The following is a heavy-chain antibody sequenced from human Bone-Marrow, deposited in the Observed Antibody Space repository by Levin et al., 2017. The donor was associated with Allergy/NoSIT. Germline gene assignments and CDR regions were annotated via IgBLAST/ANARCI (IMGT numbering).Heavy chain of an antibody. CDR2: IRPSDGTT. V-gene: IGHV1-46*01. D-gene: IGHD1-14*01. CDR1: GYSFSNYY. J-gene: IGHJ4*02. Sequence: ASVKVSCRATGYSFSNYYVHWVRQAPGPGLEWMGIIRPSDGTTRYAQKFQGRVTMTRETSTNTVYMELNNLRAEDTALYYCARGEPVTVKARFDYWGQGTLVTVSS. CDR3: ARGEPVTVKARFDY.